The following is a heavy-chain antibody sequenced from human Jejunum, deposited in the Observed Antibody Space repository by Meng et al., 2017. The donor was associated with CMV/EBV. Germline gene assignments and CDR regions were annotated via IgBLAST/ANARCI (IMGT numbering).Heavy chain of an antibody. CDR1: GFSVGISH. V-gene: IGHV3-53*01. CDR2: ICSGDTT. CDR3: VVGHDSRKVAY. Sequence: CRVSGFSVGISHMNWVRQAPGKGLEWVSVICSGDTTHYADSVKGRFIISRDNSMNTLYLQMDSLRAEDTAVYYCVVGHDSRKVAYWGQGTLVTVSS. J-gene: IGHJ4*02. D-gene: IGHD2-15*01.